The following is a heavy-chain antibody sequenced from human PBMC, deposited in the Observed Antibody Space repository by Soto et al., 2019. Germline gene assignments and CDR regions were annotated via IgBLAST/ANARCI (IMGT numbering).Heavy chain of an antibody. V-gene: IGHV1-18*01. CDR3: ARGSSIAGLYYGMDV. J-gene: IGHJ6*02. CDR2: ISAYNGNT. Sequence: ASVKVSCKASGYTFTSYGISWVRQAPGQGLEWMGWISAYNGNTNYAQKFQGRVTMTTDTSTSTAYMELRSLRSDDTAVYYCARGSSIAGLYYGMDVWGQGTTVTVSS. CDR1: GYTFTSYG. D-gene: IGHD6-6*01.